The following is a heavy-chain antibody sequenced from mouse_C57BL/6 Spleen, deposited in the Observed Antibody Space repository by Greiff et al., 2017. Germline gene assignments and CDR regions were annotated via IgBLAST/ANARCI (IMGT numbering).Heavy chain of an antibody. CDR3: AREGGYVFDY. CDR1: GYAFSSSW. J-gene: IGHJ2*01. V-gene: IGHV1-82*01. D-gene: IGHD2-2*01. CDR2: IYPGDGDT. Sequence: QVQLKQSGPELVKPGASVKISCKASGYAFSSSWMNWVKQRPGKGLEWIGRIYPGDGDTNYNGKFKGKATLTADKSSSTAYMQLSSLTSEDSAVYFCAREGGYVFDYWGQGTTLTVSS.